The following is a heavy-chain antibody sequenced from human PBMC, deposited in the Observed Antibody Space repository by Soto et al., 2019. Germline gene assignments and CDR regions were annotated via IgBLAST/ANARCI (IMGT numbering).Heavy chain of an antibody. CDR1: GFTLSSYT. Sequence: EVQLVESGGGLVKPGGSLRLSCAVSGFTLSSYTMNWVRQAPGKGLEWVSSISSSSSYIYYAESVKGRFTISRDNAKNSLYLQMNSLRAEDTAVYYCATDYYGSGSYYNVANYFDPWGQGTLATVSS. CDR2: ISSSSSYI. CDR3: ATDYYGSGSYYNVANYFDP. D-gene: IGHD3-10*01. J-gene: IGHJ5*02. V-gene: IGHV3-21*01.